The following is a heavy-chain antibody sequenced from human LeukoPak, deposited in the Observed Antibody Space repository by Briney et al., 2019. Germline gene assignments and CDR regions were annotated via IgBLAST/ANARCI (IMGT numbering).Heavy chain of an antibody. CDR2: ISWNSGSI. Sequence: GGSLRLSCAASGFTFDDYAMHWVRRAPGKGLEWVSGISWNSGSIGYADSVKGRFTISRDNAKNSLYLQMNSLRAEDTALYYCAKAAGYSSSWYYFDYWGQGTLVTVSS. D-gene: IGHD6-13*01. CDR3: AKAAGYSSSWYYFDY. V-gene: IGHV3-9*01. J-gene: IGHJ4*02. CDR1: GFTFDDYA.